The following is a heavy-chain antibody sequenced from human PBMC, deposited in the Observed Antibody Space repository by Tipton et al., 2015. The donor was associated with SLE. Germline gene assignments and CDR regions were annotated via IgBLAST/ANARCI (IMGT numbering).Heavy chain of an antibody. CDR2: IYYNGNT. V-gene: IGHV4-38-2*01. CDR1: GSSISSGYY. Sequence: GLVKPSETLSLTCVVSGSSISSGYYWGWVRQPPGKGLEWIGAIYYNGNTYYNPSLKSRVTISVDTSKSQFSLKLGSVTAADTAVYYCASMVWSGHYTSWYFDDWGQGTLVTVSS. J-gene: IGHJ4*02. D-gene: IGHD3-3*01. CDR3: ASMVWSGHYTSWYFDD.